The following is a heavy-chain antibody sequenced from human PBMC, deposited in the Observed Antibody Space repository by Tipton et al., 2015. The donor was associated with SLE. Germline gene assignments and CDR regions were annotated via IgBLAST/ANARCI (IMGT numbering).Heavy chain of an antibody. V-gene: IGHV3-53*01. Sequence: GSLRLSCAASGFTVSSNYMSWVRQAPGKGLEWVSVIYSGGSTYYADSVKGRFTISRDNSKNTLYLQMNSLRAEDTAVYYCARAPEGSMGDYWGQGTLVTVSS. J-gene: IGHJ4*02. CDR3: ARAPEGSMGDY. CDR2: IYSGGST. D-gene: IGHD3-10*01. CDR1: GFTVSSNY.